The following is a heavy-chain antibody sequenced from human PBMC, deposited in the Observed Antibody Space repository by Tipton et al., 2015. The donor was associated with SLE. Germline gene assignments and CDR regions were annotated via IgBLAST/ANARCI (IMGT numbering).Heavy chain of an antibody. CDR2: INPDGNEK. CDR3: GVVY. V-gene: IGHV3-7*01. J-gene: IGHJ4*02. CDR1: GFTFSSSW. Sequence: SLRLSCVVSGFTFSSSWMSWVRQAPGKGLEWVANINPDGNEKYYLESVEGRFTISRDNARNSLYLQMNSLRDEDTATYYCGVVYWGLGTLVTVSS.